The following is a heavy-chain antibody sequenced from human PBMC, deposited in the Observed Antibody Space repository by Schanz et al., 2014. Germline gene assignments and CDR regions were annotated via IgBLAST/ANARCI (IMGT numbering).Heavy chain of an antibody. D-gene: IGHD2-2*01. V-gene: IGHV3-53*01. CDR1: GFTVSSNY. J-gene: IGHJ3*02. Sequence: EVQLVESGGGLIQPGGSLRLSCVASGFTVSSNYMSWVRQAPGKGLEWVSVIYSDGRTYYGDSVKGRFTISRDNSKNTLYLQMNSLRDEDTAMYDCAKRCSSTSCSHGAFDSWGQGTMVTVSS. CDR2: IYSDGRT. CDR3: AKRCSSTSCSHGAFDS.